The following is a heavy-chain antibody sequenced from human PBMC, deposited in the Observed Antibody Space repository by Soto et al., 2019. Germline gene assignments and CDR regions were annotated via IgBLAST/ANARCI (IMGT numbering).Heavy chain of an antibody. Sequence: GESLKISCKASGYNFVEYWIGWVRQMPGKGLEWTGSVYPNDSDVKYSPSFQGQVTVSADKSINTAYLHWSSLKPSDSATYYCGAGSFDHWGQGTPVTVLL. V-gene: IGHV5-51*01. CDR1: GYNFVEYW. J-gene: IGHJ4*02. CDR2: VYPNDSDV. CDR3: GAGSFDH. D-gene: IGHD6-25*01.